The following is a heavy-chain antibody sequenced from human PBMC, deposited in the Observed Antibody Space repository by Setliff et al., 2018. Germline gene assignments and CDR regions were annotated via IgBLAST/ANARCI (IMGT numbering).Heavy chain of an antibody. J-gene: IGHJ5*02. Sequence: TGGSLSLSCAASGFTFSSYAMSWVRQAPGKGLEWVSAISRSGGSTYYADSVKGRFTISRDNSKNTLYLQMNSLRAEDTAVYYCAKEGAGYSSSSDRFDPWGQGTLVTVSS. V-gene: IGHV3-23*01. CDR2: ISRSGGST. D-gene: IGHD6-6*01. CDR3: AKEGAGYSSSSDRFDP. CDR1: GFTFSSYA.